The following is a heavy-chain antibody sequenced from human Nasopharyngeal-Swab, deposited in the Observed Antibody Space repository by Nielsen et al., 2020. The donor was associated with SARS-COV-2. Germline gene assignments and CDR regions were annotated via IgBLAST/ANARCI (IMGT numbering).Heavy chain of an antibody. Sequence: ASVKVSCKVSGYTLTELSMHWVRQAPGKGLEWMGGFDPEDGETIYAQKFQGRVNMTEDTSTDTAYMELNSLRSEDTAVYYCATAVVVTAISWFDPWGQGTLVTVSS. V-gene: IGHV1-24*01. CDR1: GYTLTELS. CDR2: FDPEDGET. J-gene: IGHJ5*02. CDR3: ATAVVVTAISWFDP. D-gene: IGHD2-21*02.